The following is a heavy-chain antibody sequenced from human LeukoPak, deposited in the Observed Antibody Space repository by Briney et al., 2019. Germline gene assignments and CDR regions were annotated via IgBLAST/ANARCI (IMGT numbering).Heavy chain of an antibody. V-gene: IGHV4-39*01. D-gene: IGHD3-10*01. Sequence: PSETLSLTCTVSGGSISSSSYYWGWIRQPPGKGLEWIGSIYYSGSTYYNPSLKSRVTISVDTSKNQFSLKLSSVTAADTAVYYCARLGQYYGSGSCATDAFDIWGQGTMVTVSS. CDR1: GGSISSSSYY. J-gene: IGHJ3*02. CDR2: IYYSGST. CDR3: ARLGQYYGSGSCATDAFDI.